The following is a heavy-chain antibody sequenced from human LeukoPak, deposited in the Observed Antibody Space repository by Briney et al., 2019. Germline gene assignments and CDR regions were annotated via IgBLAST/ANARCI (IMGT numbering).Heavy chain of an antibody. J-gene: IGHJ4*02. Sequence: SETLSLTCAVYGESFSGYYWTWIRQPPGKGLEWIGSVYSSGSTYYNPSLRSQITISVDTSKNQFSLKLTSVAAADTAMYYCTRDMEYPGAGFDYWGQGIPVTVSS. CDR1: GESFSGYY. CDR2: VYSSGST. CDR3: TRDMEYPGAGFDY. D-gene: IGHD3-3*01. V-gene: IGHV4-34*01.